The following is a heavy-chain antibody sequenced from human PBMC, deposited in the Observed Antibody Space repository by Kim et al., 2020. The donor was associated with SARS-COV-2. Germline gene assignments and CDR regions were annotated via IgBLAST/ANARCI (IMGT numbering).Heavy chain of an antibody. Sequence: SETLSLTCTVSGGSISSGGYYWSWIRQHPGKGLEWIGYIYYSGSTYYNPSLKSRVTISVDTSKNQFSLKLSSVTAADTAVYYCARAHDSSGTGHELVYYWGQGTLVTVSS. CDR1: GGSISSGGYY. CDR3: ARAHDSSGTGHELVYY. D-gene: IGHD3-22*01. V-gene: IGHV4-31*03. J-gene: IGHJ4*02. CDR2: IYYSGST.